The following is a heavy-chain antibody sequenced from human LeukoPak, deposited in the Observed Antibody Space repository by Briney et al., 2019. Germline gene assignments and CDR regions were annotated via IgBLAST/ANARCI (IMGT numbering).Heavy chain of an antibody. D-gene: IGHD3-10*01. V-gene: IGHV1-2*02. CDR3: ARGSVVRVTIPYFDY. J-gene: IGHJ4*02. CDR1: GYTFTGYY. Sequence: ASVKVSCKASGYTFTGYYMHWVRQAPGQGLEWMGWINPNSGGTNYAQKFQARVTMTRDTSISTAYMELSRLRSDDTAVYYCARGSVVRVTIPYFDYWGQGTLVTVSS. CDR2: INPNSGGT.